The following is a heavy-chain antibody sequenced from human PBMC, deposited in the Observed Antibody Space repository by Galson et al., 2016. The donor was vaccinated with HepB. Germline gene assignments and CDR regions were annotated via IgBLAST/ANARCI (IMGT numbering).Heavy chain of an antibody. Sequence: SETLSLTCTVSGGSISNYYWNWIRQPPEKELEWIGNTHYSGVTEYNPSLKSRATMSVDASRNQVSLKMTSVTAADTAVYYCVGEVGFFGEIVWGQGTTVTVSS. CDR2: THYSGVT. CDR1: GGSISNYY. D-gene: IGHD3-10*01. CDR3: VGEVGFFGEIV. J-gene: IGHJ6*02. V-gene: IGHV4-59*01.